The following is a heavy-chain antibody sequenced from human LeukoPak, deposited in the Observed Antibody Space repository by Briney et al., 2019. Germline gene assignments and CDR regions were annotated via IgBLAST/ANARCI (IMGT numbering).Heavy chain of an antibody. V-gene: IGHV4-30-2*01. CDR3: ATMTTVTQFDY. J-gene: IGHJ4*02. CDR1: GGSISSGGYS. CDR2: IYHSGST. Sequence: SETLSLTCAVSGGSISSGGYSWSWIRQPSGKGLEWIGYIYHSGSTYYNPSLKSRVTISVDRSKNQFSLKLSSVTAADTAVYYCATMTTVTQFDYWGQGTLVTVSS. D-gene: IGHD4-17*01.